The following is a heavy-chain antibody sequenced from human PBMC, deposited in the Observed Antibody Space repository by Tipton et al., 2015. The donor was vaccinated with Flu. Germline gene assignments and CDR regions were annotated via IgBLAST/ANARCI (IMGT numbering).Heavy chain of an antibody. D-gene: IGHD1/OR15-1a*01. Sequence: SLRLSCAASGVIFSNYWMHWVRQAPGKGLMWVSAINTDGSATRYADSVKGRFTISRDNAKNTLFLQMNGLTAEDTALYYCIRDRGWNTHDVWDQGP. CDR2: INTDGSAT. CDR1: GVIFSNYW. V-gene: IGHV3-74*01. J-gene: IGHJ6*02. CDR3: IRDRGWNTHDV.